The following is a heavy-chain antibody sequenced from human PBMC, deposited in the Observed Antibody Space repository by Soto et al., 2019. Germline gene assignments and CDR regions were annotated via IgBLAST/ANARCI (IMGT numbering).Heavy chain of an antibody. V-gene: IGHV1-69*13. CDR1: GGTFSSYA. D-gene: IGHD3-10*01. CDR2: IIPIFGTA. CDR3: ATGWYYGSGSYPTHYYYYGMDV. J-gene: IGHJ6*02. Sequence: ASVKVSCKASGGTFSSYAISWVRQAPGQGLEWMGGIIPIFGTANYAQKFQGRVTITADESTSTAYMELSSLRSEDTAVYYCATGWYYGSGSYPTHYYYYGMDVWGQGTTVTVSS.